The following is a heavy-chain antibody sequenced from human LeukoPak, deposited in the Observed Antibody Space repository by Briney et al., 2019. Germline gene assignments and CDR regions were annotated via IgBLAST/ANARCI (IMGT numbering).Heavy chain of an antibody. J-gene: IGHJ4*02. CDR2: IYYSGST. V-gene: IGHV4-61*08. CDR1: GGSISSGGYY. Sequence: SETLSLTCTVSGGSISSGGYYWSWIRQPPGKGLEWIGYIYYSGSTNYNPSLKSRVTISVDTSKNQFSLKLSSVTAADTAVYYCARVSCSGGSCYFDYWGQGTLVTVSS. CDR3: ARVSCSGGSCYFDY. D-gene: IGHD2-15*01.